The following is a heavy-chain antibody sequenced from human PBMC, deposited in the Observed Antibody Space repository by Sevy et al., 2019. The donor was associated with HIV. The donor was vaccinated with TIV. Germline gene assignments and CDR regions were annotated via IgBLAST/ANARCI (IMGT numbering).Heavy chain of an antibody. Sequence: GGSLRLSCAASGFIFSSNGMNWVRQAPGKGLEWVSYIGRSGSPIYYADSVKGRFTISRGNAKNSLYLQMNSLRAEDTAVYYCARVSVDTNFYGMDVWGQGTTVTVS. V-gene: IGHV3-48*03. CDR3: ARVSVDTNFYGMDV. D-gene: IGHD5-18*01. CDR2: IGRSGSPI. CDR1: GFIFSSNG. J-gene: IGHJ6*02.